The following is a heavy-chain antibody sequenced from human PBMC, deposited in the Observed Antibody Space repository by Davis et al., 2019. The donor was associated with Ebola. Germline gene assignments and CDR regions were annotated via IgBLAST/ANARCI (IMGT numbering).Heavy chain of an antibody. CDR3: ARMPTTGYSDYFDL. CDR2: IYSLGGT. D-gene: IGHD3-9*01. J-gene: IGHJ4*02. Sequence: SETLSPTCPVSARSINNVDYYWTWIRQPPGKGLEWIGYIYSLGGTHYNPSPKSRVAMSIDMSKNQFSLKLSSVSAADTAVYYCARMPTTGYSDYFDLWGQGTLVTVSS. CDR1: ARSINNVDYY. V-gene: IGHV4-30-4*01.